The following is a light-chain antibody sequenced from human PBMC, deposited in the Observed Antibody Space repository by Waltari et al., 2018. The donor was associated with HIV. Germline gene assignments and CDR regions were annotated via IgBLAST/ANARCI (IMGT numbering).Light chain of an antibody. CDR3: NSRDGTHNRGI. CDR1: SLTNSY. Sequence: SSELTQDPGVSVALGQTVTITCQGESLTNSYATWYQQKPGQAPVLVIYGKDNRPSGIPDRFSGSSSGNVASLTITGAQAEDEADYYCNSRDGTHNRGIFGTDTKVTV. CDR2: GKD. J-gene: IGLJ1*01. V-gene: IGLV3-19*01.